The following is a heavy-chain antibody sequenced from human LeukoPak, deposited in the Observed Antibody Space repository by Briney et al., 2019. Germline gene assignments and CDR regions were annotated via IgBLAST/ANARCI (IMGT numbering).Heavy chain of an antibody. J-gene: IGHJ3*02. V-gene: IGHV1-69*06. Sequence: ASVKVSCKASGGTFSSYAISWVRQAPGQGLEWMGGIIPIFGTANYAQKFQGRVTITADKSTSTAYMELGSLRSEDTAVYYCARAGVVVVAATDHDAFDIWGQGTMVTVSS. CDR2: IIPIFGTA. D-gene: IGHD2-15*01. CDR3: ARAGVVVVAATDHDAFDI. CDR1: GGTFSSYA.